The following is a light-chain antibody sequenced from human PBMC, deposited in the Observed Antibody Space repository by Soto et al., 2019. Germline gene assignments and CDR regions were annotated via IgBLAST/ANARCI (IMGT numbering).Light chain of an antibody. CDR1: QSFSNH. CDR3: QQYGSSTRA. CDR2: GAS. V-gene: IGKV3-20*01. J-gene: IGKJ1*01. Sequence: EIVLTQSPGTLSLSPGERATLSCRASQSFSNHLAWYQQKPGQAPRLLISGASSRATGIPDRFSGSGSGTDFTLTISRLEPEDFAVYYCQQYGSSTRAFGQGTKVDIK.